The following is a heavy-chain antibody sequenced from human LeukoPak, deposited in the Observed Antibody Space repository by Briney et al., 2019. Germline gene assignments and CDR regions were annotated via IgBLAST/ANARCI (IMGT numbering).Heavy chain of an antibody. D-gene: IGHD6-19*01. Sequence: PGGSLRLSCAASGFTVSSNFMSWVRQAPGKGLERVSVIYSGGSTYYADSVKGRFTISRDNCKNTLYLQMNSLRAEDTAVYYCARRYGSGYYDYWGQGTLVTVSS. CDR1: GFTVSSNF. V-gene: IGHV3-53*01. CDR2: IYSGGST. CDR3: ARRYGSGYYDY. J-gene: IGHJ4*02.